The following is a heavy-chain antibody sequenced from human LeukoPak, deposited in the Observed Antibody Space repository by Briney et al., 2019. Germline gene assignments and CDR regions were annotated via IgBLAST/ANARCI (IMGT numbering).Heavy chain of an antibody. J-gene: IGHJ4*02. V-gene: IGHV1-2*02. Sequence: GAAVKVSCKSAGYTFTYYFIHWVRQAPGQGLEWMGWGNPHSGGRNLAQKFQGRGTMTRDTSSTTPYLELSGLTSDDTAMYYCAKVRDRLSSFYPDAWGQGTLVTVSS. CDR3: AKVRDRLSSFYPDA. CDR2: GNPHSGGR. CDR1: GYTFTYYF. D-gene: IGHD6-13*01.